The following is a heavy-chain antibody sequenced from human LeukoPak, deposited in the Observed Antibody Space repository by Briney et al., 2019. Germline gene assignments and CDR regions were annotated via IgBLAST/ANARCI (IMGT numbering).Heavy chain of an antibody. J-gene: IGHJ5*02. CDR3: ARGQLPHNWFDP. CDR1: GGAFSSYA. CDR2: IIPIFGTA. Sequence: SVKVSCKASGGAFSSYAISWVRQAPGQGLEWMGGIIPIFGTANYAQKFQGRVTITADESTSTAYMELSSLRSEDTAVYYCARGQLPHNWFDPWGQGTLVTVSS. V-gene: IGHV1-69*13. D-gene: IGHD2-2*01.